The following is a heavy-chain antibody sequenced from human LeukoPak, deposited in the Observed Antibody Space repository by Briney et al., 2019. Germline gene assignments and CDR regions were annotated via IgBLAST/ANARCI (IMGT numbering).Heavy chain of an antibody. CDR3: AVLEGIILVPAAGAIYN. CDR2: ISSSSSYI. J-gene: IGHJ3*02. Sequence: GGSLRLSCAASGFTFCSYSMNWVRQAPGKGLEGGSSISSSSSYIYYAASVTGRFTISRDNAKNSLYLQMNSMRAEDTALHYFAVLEGIILVPAAGAIYNWGQGTLGTVSS. D-gene: IGHD2-2*01. CDR1: GFTFCSYS. V-gene: IGHV3-21*01.